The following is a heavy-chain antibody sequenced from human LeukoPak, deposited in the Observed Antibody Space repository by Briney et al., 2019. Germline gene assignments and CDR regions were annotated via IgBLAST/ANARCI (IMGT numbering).Heavy chain of an antibody. Sequence: SETLSLTCTVSGGSISSYYWSWIRQPPGKGLEWIGYIYYSGSTNYNPSLKSRVTTSIDTSKNQFSLKLSSVSAADTAVYYCARGGEVTTVTSEYDYWGQGILVTVSS. D-gene: IGHD4-17*01. J-gene: IGHJ4*02. V-gene: IGHV4-59*12. CDR1: GGSISSYY. CDR2: IYYSGST. CDR3: ARGGEVTTVTSEYDY.